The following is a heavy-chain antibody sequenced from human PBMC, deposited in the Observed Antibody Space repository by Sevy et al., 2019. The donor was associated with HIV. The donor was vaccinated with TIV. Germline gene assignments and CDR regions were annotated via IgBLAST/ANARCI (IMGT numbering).Heavy chain of an antibody. J-gene: IGHJ4*02. CDR1: GFIFSNYY. D-gene: IGHD2-15*01. CDR3: AGVRDRYCSGGSCYYGYFFDY. V-gene: IGHV3-48*01. CDR2: ISDRSDTI. Sequence: GGSLRLSCAASGFIFSNYYMTWVRQAPGKGLEWVSYISDRSDTISYADSVKGRFTMSRDNAKNALYLQMSSLRGEDTAVDYCAGVRDRYCSGGSCYYGYFFDYWGQGTLVTVSS.